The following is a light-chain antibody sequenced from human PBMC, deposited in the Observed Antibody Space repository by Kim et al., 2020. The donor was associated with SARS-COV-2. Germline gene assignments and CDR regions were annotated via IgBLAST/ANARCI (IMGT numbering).Light chain of an antibody. CDR2: AAS. J-gene: IGKJ2*01. CDR1: QGIRDY. V-gene: IGKV1-9*01. Sequence: DIQLTQSPSFLSASVGDRVTITCRASQGIRDYLAWYQHKPGKAPNLLIYAASTLQSGVPSRFVGSGSGTEFTLTISSLQSEDIATYYCQQLSTYPYTFGQGTKLEI. CDR3: QQLSTYPYT.